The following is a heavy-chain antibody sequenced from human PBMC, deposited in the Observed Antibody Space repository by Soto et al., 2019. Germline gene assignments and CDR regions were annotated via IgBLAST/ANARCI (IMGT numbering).Heavy chain of an antibody. CDR2: IYAGGDT. CDR1: GVTVSSSY. CDR3: ALQCPGGYCCGY. V-gene: IGHV3-66*01. Sequence: EVQVVESGGGLAQPGGSLRLSCAASGVTVSSSYMSWVRQAPGKRLEWVSVIYAGGDTFYADSVKGRFTISRDNSENTLYLQMNSLRVGDTAVYCCALQCPGGYCCGYWGQGTLVTVSS. D-gene: IGHD2-21*02. J-gene: IGHJ4*02.